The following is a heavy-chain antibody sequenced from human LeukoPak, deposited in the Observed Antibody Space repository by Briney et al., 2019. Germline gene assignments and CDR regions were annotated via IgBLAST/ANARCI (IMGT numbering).Heavy chain of an antibody. CDR2: ISGSGGST. CDR3: AKDPWVIAARGGFDY. CDR1: GFTFSSYA. Sequence: GGSPRLSCAASGFTFSSYAMSWVRQAPGKGLEWVSAISGSGGSTYYADSVKGRFTISRDNSKNTLYLQMNSLRAEDTAVYYCAKDPWVIAARGGFDYWGQGTLVTVSS. D-gene: IGHD6-6*01. V-gene: IGHV3-23*01. J-gene: IGHJ4*02.